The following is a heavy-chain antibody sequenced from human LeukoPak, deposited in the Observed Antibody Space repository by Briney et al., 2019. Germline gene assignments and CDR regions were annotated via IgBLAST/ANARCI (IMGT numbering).Heavy chain of an antibody. CDR1: GYTFTSYA. J-gene: IGHJ4*02. Sequence: ASVKVSCKASGYTFTSYAMNWVRQAPGQGPEWMGWINTNTGNPTYAQGFTGRFVFSLDTSVSTAYLQISSLKAEDTAVYYCARSMPPNNYGDYGFIGYWGQGTLVTVSS. CDR3: ARSMPPNNYGDYGFIGY. V-gene: IGHV7-4-1*02. CDR2: INTNTGNP. D-gene: IGHD4-17*01.